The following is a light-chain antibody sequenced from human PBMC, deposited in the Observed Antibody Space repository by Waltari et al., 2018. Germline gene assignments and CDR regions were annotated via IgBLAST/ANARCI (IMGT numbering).Light chain of an antibody. Sequence: DIQMTQSPSALSASVGDRVTITCRASQSMSVYLNWYQQKPGKAPKLLIFAASNLQSGVPSRFSGSGSGTAFTLPISSLQPEDFATYYCQQSFSTPPWTFGQGTKVEIK. CDR3: QQSFSTPPWT. J-gene: IGKJ1*01. CDR2: AAS. V-gene: IGKV1-39*01. CDR1: QSMSVY.